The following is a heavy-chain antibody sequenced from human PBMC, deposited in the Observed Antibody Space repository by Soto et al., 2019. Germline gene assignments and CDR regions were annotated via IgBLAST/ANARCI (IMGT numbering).Heavy chain of an antibody. D-gene: IGHD3-3*01. Sequence: SETLSLTCTVSGGSITSGDYYWSWIHQPPGKGLEWIGYIYYSGSTYYNPSLKSRVTISVDTSKNQFSLKLSSVTAADTAVYYCARRTYYDFWSGYYETWGQGTLVTVAS. CDR1: GGSITSGDYY. CDR3: ARRTYYDFWSGYYET. V-gene: IGHV4-30-4*01. CDR2: IYYSGST. J-gene: IGHJ5*02.